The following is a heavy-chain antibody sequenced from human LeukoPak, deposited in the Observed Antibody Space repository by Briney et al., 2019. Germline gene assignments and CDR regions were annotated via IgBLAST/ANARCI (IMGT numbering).Heavy chain of an antibody. Sequence: PGESLKISCKVSGYRFTTYWIGWVRQMPGKGLDWMGIVYPGDSDTRYSPSFQGQVTISADKSISTVFLQWSSLKASDTAMYYCAKLYCSGGTCYGGVWGQGTMVTVSS. CDR1: GYRFTTYW. D-gene: IGHD2-15*01. CDR2: VYPGDSDT. J-gene: IGHJ3*01. V-gene: IGHV5-51*01. CDR3: AKLYCSGGTCYGGV.